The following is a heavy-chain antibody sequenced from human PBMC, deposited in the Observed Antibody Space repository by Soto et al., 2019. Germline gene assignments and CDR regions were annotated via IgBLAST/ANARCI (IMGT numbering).Heavy chain of an antibody. V-gene: IGHV1-46*01. CDR1: GYTFTCYY. Sequence: SVKVSCKPSGYTFTCYYMHWVRQAPGQGLEWMGIINPSGGSTSYAQKFQGRVTMTRDTSTSTVYMELSSLRSEDTAVYYRAREHDSRGPAFDIWRQGTMVTVSS. D-gene: IGHD3-22*01. CDR3: AREHDSRGPAFDI. J-gene: IGHJ3*02. CDR2: INPSGGST.